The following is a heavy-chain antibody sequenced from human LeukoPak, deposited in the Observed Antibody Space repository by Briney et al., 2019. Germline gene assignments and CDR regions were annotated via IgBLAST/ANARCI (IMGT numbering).Heavy chain of an antibody. D-gene: IGHD4-17*01. Sequence: SETLSLTCAVYGGSFSGYYWSWIRQPPGKGLEWIGEINHSGSTNYNPSFKSRVTISVDTSKNQFSLKLTSVTAADTAVYYCARGSHYGDYGYWGQGTLVTVSS. CDR2: INHSGST. CDR1: GGSFSGYY. V-gene: IGHV4-34*01. CDR3: ARGSHYGDYGY. J-gene: IGHJ4*02.